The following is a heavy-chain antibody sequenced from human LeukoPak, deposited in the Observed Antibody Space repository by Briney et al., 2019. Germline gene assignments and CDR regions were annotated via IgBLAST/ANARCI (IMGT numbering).Heavy chain of an antibody. CDR1: GFTFSNYE. CDR2: ISSSGSDI. J-gene: IGHJ4*02. Sequence: GGSLRLSCAASGFTFSNYEMHWVRQAPGKGREWVSYISSSGSDIYYADSVKGRFTISRDNAKNSLYLHMNSLRSEDTAVYYCAGAYGGSSPFDSWGQGPLVTASS. CDR3: AGAYGGSSPFDS. D-gene: IGHD4-23*01. V-gene: IGHV3-48*03.